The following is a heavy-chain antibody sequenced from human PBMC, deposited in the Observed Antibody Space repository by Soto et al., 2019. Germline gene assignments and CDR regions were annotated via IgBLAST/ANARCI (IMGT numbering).Heavy chain of an antibody. V-gene: IGHV3-30-3*01. CDR2: ISYDGSNK. J-gene: IGHJ4*02. Sequence: QVQLVESGGGVVQPGRSLRLSCAAPGFTFSSYAMHWVRQAPGKGLEWVAVISYDGSNKYYADSVKGRFTISRDNSKNTLYLQMNSLRAEDTAVYYCATELGSYYDYWGQGTLVTVSS. CDR3: ATELGSYYDY. CDR1: GFTFSSYA. D-gene: IGHD1-26*01.